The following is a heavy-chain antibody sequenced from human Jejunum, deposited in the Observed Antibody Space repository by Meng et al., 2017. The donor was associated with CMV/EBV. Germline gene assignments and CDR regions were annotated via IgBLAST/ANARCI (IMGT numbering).Heavy chain of an antibody. Sequence: GVTFSTLGVSWVRQAPGQGLEWMGGISPIFTTPTYARRFRGRLTVIADSSTSTVYMELTSLTSEDTAVYFCASELVRGDYNYGTFDYWGPGSVVTVSS. CDR2: ISPIFTTP. D-gene: IGHD5-24*01. J-gene: IGHJ4*02. CDR3: ASELVRGDYNYGTFDY. V-gene: IGHV1-69*06. CDR1: GVTFSTLG.